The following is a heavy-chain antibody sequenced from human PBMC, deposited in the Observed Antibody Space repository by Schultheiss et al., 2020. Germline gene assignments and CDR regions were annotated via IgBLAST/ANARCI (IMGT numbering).Heavy chain of an antibody. D-gene: IGHD3-3*01. J-gene: IGHJ4*02. CDR1: GGSFSYYY. CDR2: INHSGST. V-gene: IGHV4-34*01. CDR3: ANRPSMFLEWLSPRTQ. Sequence: SETLSLTCAVSGGSFSYYYWSWIRQPPGKGLEWIGEINHSGSTHYNPSLKSRVTISVDTSKNQFSLTLSSVTAADTAVYYGANRPSMFLEWLSPRTQWSQGTLVTVSS.